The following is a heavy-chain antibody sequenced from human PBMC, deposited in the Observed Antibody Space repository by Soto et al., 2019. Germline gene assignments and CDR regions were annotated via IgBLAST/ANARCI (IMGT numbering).Heavy chain of an antibody. D-gene: IGHD6-6*01. CDR3: ARHRALYSSSSNFDY. CDR1: GGSISSYY. CDR2: IYYSGST. V-gene: IGHV4-59*08. Sequence: SETLSLTCTVSGGSISSYYWSWIRQPPGKGLEWIGYIYYSGSTNYNPSLKSRVTISVDTSKNQFSLKLSSVTAADTAVYYCARHRALYSSSSNFDYWGQGTLVTVSS. J-gene: IGHJ4*02.